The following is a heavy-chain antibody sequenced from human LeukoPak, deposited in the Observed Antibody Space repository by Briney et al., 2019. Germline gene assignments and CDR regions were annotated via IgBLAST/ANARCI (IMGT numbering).Heavy chain of an antibody. CDR2: INHSGST. J-gene: IGHJ5*02. CDR1: GGSFSGYY. Sequence: SETLSLTCAVYGGSFSGYYWSWIRQPPGKGLEWIGEINHSGSTNYNPSLKSRVTISVDTSKNQFSLKLSSVTAADTAVYYCARRGTYSSGWYNWFDPRGQGTLVTVSS. D-gene: IGHD3-22*01. V-gene: IGHV4-34*01. CDR3: ARRGTYSSGWYNWFDP.